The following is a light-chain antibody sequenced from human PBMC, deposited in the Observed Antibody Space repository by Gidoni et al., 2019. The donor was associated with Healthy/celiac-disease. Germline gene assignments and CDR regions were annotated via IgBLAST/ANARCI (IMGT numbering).Light chain of an antibody. CDR3: QQRSNWWT. CDR2: HAS. Sequence: EIVLTQSPATLSLSPGERATLSCRASQSVSSYLAWYQQKPGQAPRLLIYHASNRATGIPARFSGSGSGTDFTLTISSLEPEDFAVYYGQQRSNWWTFGQGTKVEIK. CDR1: QSVSSY. J-gene: IGKJ1*01. V-gene: IGKV3-11*01.